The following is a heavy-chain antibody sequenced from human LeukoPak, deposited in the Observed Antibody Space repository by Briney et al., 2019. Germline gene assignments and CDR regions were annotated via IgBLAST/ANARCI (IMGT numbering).Heavy chain of an antibody. CDR1: GFTFSSYW. J-gene: IGHJ4*02. CDR2: INTDGSST. Sequence: GGSLRLSCAASGFTFSSYWMHWVRQAPGKGLVWVSRINTDGSSTSYADSVKGRFTISRDNAKNTLYLQMNSLRAEDTAVYYCARGFGDYYDSSGYYLFDYWGQGTLVAVSS. CDR3: ARGFGDYYDSSGYYLFDY. V-gene: IGHV3-74*01. D-gene: IGHD3-22*01.